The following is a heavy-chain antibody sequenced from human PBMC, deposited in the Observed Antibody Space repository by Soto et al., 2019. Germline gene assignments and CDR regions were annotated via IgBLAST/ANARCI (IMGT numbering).Heavy chain of an antibody. CDR2: LSVGNGDT. J-gene: IGHJ6*02. D-gene: IGHD2-15*01. CDR3: ATSEGDCGGGSCYNYFYYYGMDV. CDR1: GYTRTDFS. Sequence: ASVKVSCKASGYTRTDFSMHWVRQAPGQRPEWVGWLSVGNGDTKYSQKFQGRVTITRDTSARTAYMELSNLRSEDTAVYYCATSEGDCGGGSCYNYFYYYGMDVWGQGTTVTVSS. V-gene: IGHV1-3*01.